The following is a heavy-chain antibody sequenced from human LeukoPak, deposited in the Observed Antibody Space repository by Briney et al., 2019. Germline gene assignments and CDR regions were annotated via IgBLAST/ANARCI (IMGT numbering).Heavy chain of an antibody. V-gene: IGHV3-49*04. J-gene: IGHJ4*02. Sequence: GRSLRLSCTTSGFTFSNYPMSWVRQAPGKGLEWLALLGSTAYGGTTKYAASVKGRFTISRDDSKSIAYLQMNSLKTEDTAVYYCTRPYYDYLTGYYSDYWGQGTLVTVCS. CDR1: GFTFSNYP. CDR3: TRPYYDYLTGYYSDY. CDR2: LGSTAYGGTT. D-gene: IGHD3-9*01.